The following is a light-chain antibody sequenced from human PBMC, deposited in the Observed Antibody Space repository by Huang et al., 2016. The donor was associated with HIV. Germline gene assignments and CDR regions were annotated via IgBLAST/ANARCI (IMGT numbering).Light chain of an antibody. V-gene: IGKV2-28*01. J-gene: IGKJ2*01. CDR3: MQALQTPPYT. CDR2: LGS. Sequence: DIEMTQSPLSLPVTPGEPASISCRSNQSLLHSNGYNYLDWYLHKPGQSPQLLIYLGSSRASGVPDRFSGSGSGTDFTLKISTVEAGDVGVYYCMQALQTPPYTFGQGTKLEIK. CDR1: QSLLHSNGYNY.